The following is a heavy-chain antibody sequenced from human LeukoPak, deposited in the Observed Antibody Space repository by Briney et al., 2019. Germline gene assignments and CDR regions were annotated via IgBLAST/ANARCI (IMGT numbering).Heavy chain of an antibody. J-gene: IGHJ4*02. V-gene: IGHV3-23*01. CDR3: AKDPGYSYGYRY. D-gene: IGHD5-18*01. Sequence: PGGSLRLSCAASGFTFSSYAMSWVRQAPGKGLEWVSAISGSGGSTYYADSVEGRFTISRDNSKNTLYLQMNSLRAEDTAVYYCAKDPGYSYGYRYWGQGTLVTVSS. CDR2: ISGSGGST. CDR1: GFTFSSYA.